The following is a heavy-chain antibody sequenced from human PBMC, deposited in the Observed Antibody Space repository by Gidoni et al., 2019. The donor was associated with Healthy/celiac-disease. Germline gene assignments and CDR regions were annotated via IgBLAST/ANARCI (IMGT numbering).Heavy chain of an antibody. CDR1: GGSISSGGYY. Sequence: QVQLQESGPGLVKPAQTLSLPCTFSGGSISSGGYYWSWIRQHTGKGLEWIGYIYYSGSTYYNPSLKSRVTISVDTSKNQFSLKLSSVTAADTAVYYCARRDSNSDYWGQGTLVTVSS. CDR3: ARRDSNSDY. V-gene: IGHV4-31*03. D-gene: IGHD4-4*01. CDR2: IYYSGST. J-gene: IGHJ4*02.